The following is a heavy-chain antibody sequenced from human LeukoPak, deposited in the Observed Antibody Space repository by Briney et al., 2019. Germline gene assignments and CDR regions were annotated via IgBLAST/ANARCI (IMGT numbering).Heavy chain of an antibody. J-gene: IGHJ4*02. CDR3: ARADYGDYFDY. V-gene: IGHV4-59*08. CDR2: IYYSGST. D-gene: IGHD4-17*01. CDR1: GGSISSYY. Sequence: SETLSLTCTVSGGSISSYYWSWIRQPPGKGLEWIGYIYYSGSTNYNPSLKSRVTISVGTSKNQFSLKLSSVTAADTAVYYCARADYGDYFDYWGQGTLVTVSS.